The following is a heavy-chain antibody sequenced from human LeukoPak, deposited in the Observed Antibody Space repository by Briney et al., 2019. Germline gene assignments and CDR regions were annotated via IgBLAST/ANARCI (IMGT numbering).Heavy chain of an antibody. CDR1: GFTFSNFA. CDR2: ISPRGDYV. Sequence: GGSLRLSCVVSGFTFSNFAMTWVRQAPGKGLEWVSSISPRGDYVYYVDSVKGRFTFSRDNPKNTLYLQMNRLRGEDTAVYYCXXXXXXXXXXXDNVAHAFDIWGQGTLVTVSS. V-gene: IGHV3-23*01. D-gene: IGHD2-8*01. CDR3: XXXXXXXXXXXDNVAHAFDI. J-gene: IGHJ3*02.